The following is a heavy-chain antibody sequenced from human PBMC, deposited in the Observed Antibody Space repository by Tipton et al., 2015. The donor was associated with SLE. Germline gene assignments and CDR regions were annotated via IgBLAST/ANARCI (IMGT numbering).Heavy chain of an antibody. V-gene: IGHV4-39*07. J-gene: IGHJ3*02. CDR2: INHSGST. CDR1: GGSISSSSYY. D-gene: IGHD3-16*01. Sequence: TLSLTCTVSGGSISSSSYYWGWIRQPPGKGLEWIGEINHSGSTSYNPSLKSRVTMSVDTSKNQFSLRLSSVTAADTAVYYCARHLRGHDAFDIWGQGTMVTVSS. CDR3: ARHLRGHDAFDI.